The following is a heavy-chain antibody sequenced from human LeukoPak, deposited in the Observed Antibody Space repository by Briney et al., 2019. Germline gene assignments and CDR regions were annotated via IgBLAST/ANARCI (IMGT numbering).Heavy chain of an antibody. J-gene: IGHJ4*02. D-gene: IGHD3-3*01. CDR3: ATYDSWSGYNIAY. CDR1: GFTLSSRW. CDR2: INRDGSEK. V-gene: IGHV3-7*03. Sequence: GGSLRLSCIVSGFTLSSRWMMWVRQAPGEGLEWMTNINRDGSEKNYVDSVKGRFTITRDNAENSLYLQMNSLKVEDTAIYYCATYDSWSGYNIAYWGQGTLVTVSS.